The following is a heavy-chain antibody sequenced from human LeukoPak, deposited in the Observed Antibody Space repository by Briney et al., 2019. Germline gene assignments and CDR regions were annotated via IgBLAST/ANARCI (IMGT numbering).Heavy chain of an antibody. J-gene: IGHJ3*02. CDR1: GFRFSSYW. CDR3: ARVSVQGAQAFDI. V-gene: IGHV3-74*01. CDR2: INIDGSST. Sequence: GGSLRLSCAASGFRFSSYWMHWVRQAPGKGLVWVSRINIDGSSTSYADSVKGRFTISRDNAKNTLYLQMNSLRAEDTAVYYCARVSVQGAQAFDIWGQGTMVTVSS.